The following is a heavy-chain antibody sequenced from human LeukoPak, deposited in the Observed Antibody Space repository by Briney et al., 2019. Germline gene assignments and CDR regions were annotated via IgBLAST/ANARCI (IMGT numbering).Heavy chain of an antibody. V-gene: IGHV6-1*01. D-gene: IGHD2/OR15-2a*01. Sequence: PSQTLSLTCAISGDSVSGSSVAWNWIRQSPSRGLEWLGRTYYRSKWLVDYAESLKGRITINADTSKNQLSLQLHSVTPEDTAIYYCTRFSDTNSFDYWGQGTLVTVSS. CDR2: TYYRSKWLV. CDR1: GDSVSGSSVA. J-gene: IGHJ4*02. CDR3: TRFSDTNSFDY.